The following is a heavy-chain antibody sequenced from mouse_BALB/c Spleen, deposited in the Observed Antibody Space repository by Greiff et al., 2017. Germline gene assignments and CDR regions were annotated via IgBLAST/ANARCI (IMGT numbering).Heavy chain of an antibody. Sequence: EVKLMESGPGLVKPSQSLSLTCSVTGYSITSGYYWNWIRQFPGNKLEWMGYISYDGSNNYNPSLKNRISITRDTSKNQFFLKLNSVTTEDTATYYCARFGYDGAAWFAYWGQGTLVTVSA. J-gene: IGHJ3*01. CDR2: ISYDGSN. D-gene: IGHD2-2*01. V-gene: IGHV3-6*02. CDR3: ARFGYDGAAWFAY. CDR1: GYSITSGYY.